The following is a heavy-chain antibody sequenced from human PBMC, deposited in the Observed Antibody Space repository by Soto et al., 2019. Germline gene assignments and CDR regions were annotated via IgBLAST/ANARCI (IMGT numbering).Heavy chain of an antibody. CDR2: ISGSGGST. CDR1: GFTFSSYA. J-gene: IGHJ4*02. D-gene: IGHD1-26*01. CDR3: AKASRAGASYLDY. V-gene: IGHV3-23*01. Sequence: PGGSLRLSCAASGFTFSSYAMNWVRQAPGKGLEWVSDISGSGGSTNYADSVKGRFTISRDNSKNTLYLQMNSLRAEDTALYYCAKASRAGASYLDYWGQGTLVTVSS.